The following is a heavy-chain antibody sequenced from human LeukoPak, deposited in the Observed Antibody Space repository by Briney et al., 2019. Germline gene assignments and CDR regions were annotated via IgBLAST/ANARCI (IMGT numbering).Heavy chain of an antibody. CDR1: GFTFSSYA. Sequence: PGGSLRLSCAASGFTFSSYAMSWVRQAPGKGLEWVSAISRSGGSTYYADSVKGRFTISRDNSKNTLYLQMNSLRAEDTAVYYCAKSHAGGDYYDSSGLIQTTGMFDYWGQGTLVTVSS. V-gene: IGHV3-23*01. CDR3: AKSHAGGDYYDSSGLIQTTGMFDY. J-gene: IGHJ4*02. D-gene: IGHD3-22*01. CDR2: ISRSGGST.